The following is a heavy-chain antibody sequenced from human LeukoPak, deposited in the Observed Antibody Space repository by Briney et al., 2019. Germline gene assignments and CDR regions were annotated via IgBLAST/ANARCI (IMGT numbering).Heavy chain of an antibody. D-gene: IGHD4-17*01. V-gene: IGHV3-23*01. J-gene: IGHJ6*02. CDR1: GFTFSSYA. CDR3: AKHQQIYGDSLMDV. CDR2: ISGSGGRT. Sequence: PGGSPRLSCAASGFTFSSYAMSWVRQAPGKGLEWVSTISGSGGRTYFTDSVKGRFTISRDNSKNTLYLQMNSLGAEDTAVYYCAKHQQIYGDSLMDVWGQGTTVTVSS.